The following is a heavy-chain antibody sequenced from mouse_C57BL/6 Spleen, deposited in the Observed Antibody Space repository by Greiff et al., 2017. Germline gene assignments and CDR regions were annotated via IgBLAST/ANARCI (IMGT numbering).Heavy chain of an antibody. CDR3: ARFAYYSKSEDY. J-gene: IGHJ2*01. V-gene: IGHV1-22*01. CDR1: GYTFTDYN. D-gene: IGHD2-5*01. Sequence: VQLQQSGPELVKPGASVKMSCKASGYTFTDYNMHWVKQSHGKSLEWIGYINPNNGGTSYNQKFKGKATLTVNKSSSTAYMELRSLTSEDSAVYYCARFAYYSKSEDYWGQGTTLTVSS. CDR2: INPNNGGT.